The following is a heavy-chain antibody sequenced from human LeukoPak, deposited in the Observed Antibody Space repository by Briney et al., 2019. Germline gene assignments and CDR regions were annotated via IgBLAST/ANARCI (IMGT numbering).Heavy chain of an antibody. V-gene: IGHV4-59*01. J-gene: IGHJ4*02. Sequence: SETLSLTCTVSGGSISSYYWSWIRQPPWKGLEWIGYIYYSGSTNYNPSLKSRVTISVDTSKNQFSLKLSSVTAADTAVYYCARDQVANYDFWSGFDYWGQGTLVTVSS. CDR2: IYYSGST. D-gene: IGHD3-3*01. CDR1: GGSISSYY. CDR3: ARDQVANYDFWSGFDY.